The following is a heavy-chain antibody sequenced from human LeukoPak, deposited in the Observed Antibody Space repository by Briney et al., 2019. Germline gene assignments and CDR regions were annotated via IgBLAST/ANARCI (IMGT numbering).Heavy chain of an antibody. CDR3: AKAVAARPHYYYGMDV. CDR2: ISYDGSNK. V-gene: IGHV3-30-3*01. CDR1: GFTFSSYA. D-gene: IGHD6-6*01. J-gene: IGHJ6*02. Sequence: PGGSLRLSCAASGFTFSSYAMHWVRQAPGKGLEWVAVISYDGSNKYYADSVRGRFTISRDNSKNTLYLQMNSLRAEDTAVYYCAKAVAARPHYYYGMDVWGQGTTVTVSS.